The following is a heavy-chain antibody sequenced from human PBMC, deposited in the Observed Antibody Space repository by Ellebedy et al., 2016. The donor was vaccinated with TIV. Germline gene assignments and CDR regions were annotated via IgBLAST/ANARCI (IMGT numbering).Heavy chain of an antibody. J-gene: IGHJ1*01. D-gene: IGHD3-9*01. CDR3: AKPYDILISPFHH. Sequence: GESLKISCAASGFTFSNYGMHWVRQAPGTGLEWVSSISGGGGSTYYADSVKGRFTISRDNSKNTLFLQMNSLRAEDTAVYYCAKPYDILISPFHHWGQGTLVTVSS. CDR2: ISGGGGST. V-gene: IGHV3-23*01. CDR1: GFTFSNYG.